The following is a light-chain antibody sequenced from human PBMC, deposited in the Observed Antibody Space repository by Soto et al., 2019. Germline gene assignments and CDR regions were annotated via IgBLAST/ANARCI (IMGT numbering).Light chain of an antibody. J-gene: IGLJ2*01. CDR1: INDVGNYNY. CDR3: SSYSGTNNLLI. CDR2: EVS. V-gene: IGLV2-8*01. Sequence: QSALTQPPSASGSPGQSVTISCTGTINDVGNYNYVSWYQQHPGKAPKVLISEVSKRPSGVPDRFSGSKSGNMASLTVSGLQAEDEADYYCSSYSGTNNLLIFGGGTKVTVL.